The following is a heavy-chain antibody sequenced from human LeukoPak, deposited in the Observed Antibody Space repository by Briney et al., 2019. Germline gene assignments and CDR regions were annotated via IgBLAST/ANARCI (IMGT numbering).Heavy chain of an antibody. CDR1: GFTFSSYG. J-gene: IGHJ4*02. CDR3: AKLGGLLWFGELMEDY. V-gene: IGHV3-23*01. D-gene: IGHD3-10*01. CDR2: ISGSGGST. Sequence: PGGSLRLSCAASGFTFSSYGMSWVRQAPGKGLEWVSAISGSGGSTYYADSVKGRFTISRDNSKNTLYLQMNSLRAEDTAVYYCAKLGGLLWFGELMEDYWGQGTLVTVSS.